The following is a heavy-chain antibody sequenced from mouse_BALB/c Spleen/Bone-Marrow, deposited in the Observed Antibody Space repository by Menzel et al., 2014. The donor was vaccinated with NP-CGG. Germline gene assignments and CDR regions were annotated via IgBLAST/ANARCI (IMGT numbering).Heavy chain of an antibody. D-gene: IGHD2-12*01. J-gene: IGHJ1*01. CDR3: ARDRNNDIHWYLGV. CDR1: GFTFSDYY. V-gene: IGHV7-3*02. CDR2: IRNKAKGYTT. Sequence: EVQRVESGGGLVQPGGSLRLSRATSGFTFSDYYMSWVRQPPGKALEWLGFIRNKAKGYTTEYIPSVKGRFTISRDNSQSMLYLQMNTLRAEDSATYYCARDRNNDIHWYLGVWGAGTTVTVSS.